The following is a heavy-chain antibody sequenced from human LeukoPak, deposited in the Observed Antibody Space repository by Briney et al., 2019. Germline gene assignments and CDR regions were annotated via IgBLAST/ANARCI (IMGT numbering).Heavy chain of an antibody. CDR1: GFTFSSYE. D-gene: IGHD3-22*01. CDR2: ISSSGSTI. V-gene: IGHV3-48*03. J-gene: IGHJ3*02. Sequence: GGSLRLSCAASGFTFSSYEMNWVRQVPGEGLDWVPYISSSGSTIYYADSVKGRFTISRDNAKNSLYLQMNSLRAEDTAVYYCARLGSYYDSRGAFDIWGQGTMVPVSS. CDR3: ARLGSYYDSRGAFDI.